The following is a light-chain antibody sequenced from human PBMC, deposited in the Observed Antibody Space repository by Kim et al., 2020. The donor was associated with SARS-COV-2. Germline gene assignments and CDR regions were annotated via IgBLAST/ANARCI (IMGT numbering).Light chain of an antibody. Sequence: DIQMTRSPSSLSASVGDRVTITCRASQSISSYLNWYQQKPGKAPKLLIYAASSLQSGVPSRFSGSGSGTDFTLTISSLQPEDFATYYCQQSYITITFGQGTRLEIK. CDR1: QSISSY. CDR3: QQSYITIT. V-gene: IGKV1-39*01. CDR2: AAS. J-gene: IGKJ5*01.